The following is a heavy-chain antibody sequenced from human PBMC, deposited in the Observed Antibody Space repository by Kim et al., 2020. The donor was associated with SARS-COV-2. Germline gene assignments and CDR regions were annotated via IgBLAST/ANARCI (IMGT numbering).Heavy chain of an antibody. CDR2: IYYSGST. CDR3: ARSAPFGNDILTGGGYYYGMDV. CDR1: GGSISSGGYY. Sequence: SETLSLTCTVSGGSISSGGYYWSWIRQHPGKGLEWIGYIYYSGSTYYNPSLKSRVTISVDTSKNQFSLKLSSVTAADTAVYYCARSAPFGNDILTGGGYYYGMDVWGQGTTVTVSS. V-gene: IGHV4-31*03. J-gene: IGHJ6*02. D-gene: IGHD3-9*01.